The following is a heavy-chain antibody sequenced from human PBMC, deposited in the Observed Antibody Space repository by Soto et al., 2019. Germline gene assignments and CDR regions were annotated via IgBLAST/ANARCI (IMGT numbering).Heavy chain of an antibody. CDR3: ARESYPGYQLRGHYYYGMDV. Sequence: PGGSLRLSCAASGFTFSSYAMHWVRQAPGKGLEWVAVISYDGSNKYYADSVKGRFTISRDNSKNTLYLQMNSLRAEDTAVYYCARESYPGYQLRGHYYYGMDVWGQGSTVTVS. CDR1: GFTFSSYA. V-gene: IGHV3-30-3*01. J-gene: IGHJ6*02. D-gene: IGHD2-2*01. CDR2: ISYDGSNK.